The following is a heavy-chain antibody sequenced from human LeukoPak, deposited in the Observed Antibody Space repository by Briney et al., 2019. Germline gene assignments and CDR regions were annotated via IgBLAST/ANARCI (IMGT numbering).Heavy chain of an antibody. D-gene: IGHD2-15*01. V-gene: IGHV4-4*07. CDR2: IYTSGST. Sequence: SETLSLTCTVSGGSISSYYWSWIRQPAGKGPEWIGRIYTSGSTNYNPSLKSRVTMSVDTSKNQFSLKLSSVTAADTAVYYCARVDCSGGSCNPHYYYYMDVWGKGTTVTVSS. J-gene: IGHJ6*03. CDR3: ARVDCSGGSCNPHYYYYMDV. CDR1: GGSISSYY.